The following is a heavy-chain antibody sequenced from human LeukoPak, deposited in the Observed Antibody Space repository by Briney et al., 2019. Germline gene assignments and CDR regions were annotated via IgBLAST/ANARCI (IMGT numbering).Heavy chain of an antibody. CDR2: ISDDGDNK. CDR1: RFRFIGCG. CDR3: AKLLLRQDCFYGMDV. V-gene: IGHV3-30*18. D-gene: IGHD2/OR15-2a*01. Sequence: PGGSLRPSCAASRFRFIGCGMHWVRQPPGKGLQWVSFISDDGDNKYYTDSVKGRFTISRDNSKNTLYLQMNNLSADDTAVYYCAKLLLRQDCFYGMDVWGQGTTVTVSS. J-gene: IGHJ6*02.